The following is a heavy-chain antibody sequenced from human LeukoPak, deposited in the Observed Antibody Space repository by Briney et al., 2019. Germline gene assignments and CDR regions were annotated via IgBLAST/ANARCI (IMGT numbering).Heavy chain of an antibody. CDR2: ISGSGGST. CDR1: GITFSSYA. J-gene: IGHJ4*02. D-gene: IGHD3-22*01. CDR3: AKVDDSGYYLTDY. Sequence: GGSLRLSCAASGITFSSYAMSWVRQAPGKGLEWVSAISGSGGSTYYADSVKGRFTISRDNSKNTLYLQMNSLRAEDTAVYYCAKVDDSGYYLTDYWGQGTLVTVSS. V-gene: IGHV3-23*01.